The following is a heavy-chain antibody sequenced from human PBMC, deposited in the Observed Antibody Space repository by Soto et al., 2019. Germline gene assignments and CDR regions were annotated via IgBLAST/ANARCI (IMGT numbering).Heavy chain of an antibody. D-gene: IGHD2-2*01. CDR3: VRYCSTTLCTGVATRTFDY. V-gene: IGHV3-33*07. CDR2: IQYDGSKE. J-gene: IGHJ4*02. CDR1: GFTFRSYG. Sequence: PGGSLRLSCAASGFTFRSYGMSWVRQTPGKGLEWLAIIQYDGSKEYYADSVKVRFTISRDNTRNSLYLQMNSLRDEDTALYYCVRYCSTTLCTGVATRTFDYWGQGTLVTVSS.